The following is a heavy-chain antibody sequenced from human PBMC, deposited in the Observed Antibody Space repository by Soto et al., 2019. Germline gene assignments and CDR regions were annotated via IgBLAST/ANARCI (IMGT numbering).Heavy chain of an antibody. J-gene: IGHJ6*02. Sequence: QVQLVQSGAEVKKPGASVKVSCQASGYTFTSYGFSWVRQAPGQGLEWMGWINGYTGNTHYAQKFQGRVTMPTDTSTSTAYMELWTLISDDTAVYYCARSWVTGKGGMDVWGQGTTVTVSS. D-gene: IGHD3-16*01. V-gene: IGHV1-18*01. CDR2: INGYTGNT. CDR3: ARSWVTGKGGMDV. CDR1: GYTFTSYG.